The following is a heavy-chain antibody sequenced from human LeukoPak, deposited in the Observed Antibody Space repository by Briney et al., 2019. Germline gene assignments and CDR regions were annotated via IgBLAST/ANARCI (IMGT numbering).Heavy chain of an antibody. D-gene: IGHD3-3*01. CDR2: IYPGDSDT. CDR3: ARRNYDFWSGYFTNQGWFDP. J-gene: IGHJ5*02. V-gene: IGHV5-51*01. Sequence: GESLKISCKGSGYSFTSYWIGWVRQMPGKGLEWMGIIYPGDSDTRYSPSFQGQFTISADKSISTAYLQWSSLKASDTAMYYCARRNYDFWSGYFTNQGWFDPWGQGTLVTVSS. CDR1: GYSFTSYW.